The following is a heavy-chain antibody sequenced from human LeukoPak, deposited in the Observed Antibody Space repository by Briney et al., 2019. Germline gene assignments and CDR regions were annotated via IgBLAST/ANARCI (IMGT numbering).Heavy chain of an antibody. V-gene: IGHV1-18*01. D-gene: IGHD2-2*01. CDR2: ISAYNGNT. Sequence: ASVKVSCKASGYTFTSYGISRVRQAPGQGLEWMGWISAYNGNTNYAQKLQSRVTMTTDTSTSTAYMELRSLRSDDTAVYYCARVLAASSCSSTSCYEAYYYYYYYMDVWGKGTTVTVSS. CDR3: ARVLAASSCSSTSCYEAYYYYYYYMDV. CDR1: GYTFTSYG. J-gene: IGHJ6*03.